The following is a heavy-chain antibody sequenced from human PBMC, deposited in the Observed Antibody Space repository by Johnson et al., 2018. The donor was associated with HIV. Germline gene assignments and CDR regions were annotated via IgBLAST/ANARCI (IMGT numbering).Heavy chain of an antibody. V-gene: IGHV3-33*06. Sequence: QVQLVESGGGVVQPGRSLRLSCAASGFTFSSYGMHWVRQAPGKGLAWVAVIWYDGSNKYYADSVKGRFTISRDNSKNTLYLQMNSLRAEDTAVYYCAKVLIVATGERAFDIWGQGTMVTVSS. CDR3: AKVLIVATGERAFDI. CDR2: IWYDGSNK. CDR1: GFTFSSYG. D-gene: IGHD5-12*01. J-gene: IGHJ3*02.